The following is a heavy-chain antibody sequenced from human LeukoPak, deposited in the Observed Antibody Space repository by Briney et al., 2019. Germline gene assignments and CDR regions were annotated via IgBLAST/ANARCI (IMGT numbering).Heavy chain of an antibody. Sequence: TGGSLRLSCAASGFTFSTYGMHWVRQAPGKGLEWVALISYDGGNRHYADSVKGRFTISRDNSKNTLYLQMNSLRAEDTAVYYCAKGRKYYDNSGYEFLDYWGQGTLVTVSS. D-gene: IGHD3-22*01. V-gene: IGHV3-30*18. CDR2: ISYDGGNR. CDR3: AKGRKYYDNSGYEFLDY. J-gene: IGHJ4*02. CDR1: GFTFSTYG.